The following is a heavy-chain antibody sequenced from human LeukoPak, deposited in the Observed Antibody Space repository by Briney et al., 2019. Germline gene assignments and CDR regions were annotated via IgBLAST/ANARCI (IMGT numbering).Heavy chain of an antibody. V-gene: IGHV3-23*01. CDR2: ISGSGST. CDR1: GYIFNNYA. Sequence: GGSLRLSCVASGYIFNNYAVSWVRQAPGKGLEWVSAISGSGSTYYADSVKGRFTISRDNSKNTGYLQMNSLRAEDTAVYYCVEGGEGGSPSSGYYDWGQGTLVTGSS. CDR3: VEGGEGGSPSSGYYD. D-gene: IGHD6-25*01. J-gene: IGHJ4*02.